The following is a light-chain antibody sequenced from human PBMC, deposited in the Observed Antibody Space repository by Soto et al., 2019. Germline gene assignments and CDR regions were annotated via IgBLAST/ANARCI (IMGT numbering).Light chain of an antibody. J-gene: IGLJ1*01. V-gene: IGLV2-14*01. CDR1: STDIGDYNY. CDR3: SSYTSVTTLDV. Sequence: QSALTQPASVSGSPGQSITISCTGTSTDIGDYNYVSWFQQHPGKAPKLLIYEVTTRPSGVSNRFSGSKSGNTASLTISGLQAEDEDDYYCSSYTSVTTLDVFGTGTKLTVL. CDR2: EVT.